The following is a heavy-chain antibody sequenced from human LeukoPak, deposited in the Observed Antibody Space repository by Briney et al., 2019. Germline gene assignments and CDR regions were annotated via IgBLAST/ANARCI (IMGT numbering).Heavy chain of an antibody. CDR3: ARDRYYDTSGFLDY. CDR2: INWNGGST. J-gene: IGHJ4*02. V-gene: IGHV3-20*04. D-gene: IGHD3-22*01. Sequence: PGGSLRLSCAGSGFTFDYYGMTWVRQAPGKGLEWVSGINWNGGSTDYADSVNGRFTISRDNAKNSLYLQMNSLRAEDTALYYCARDRYYDTSGFLDYCGQGTLVTVSS. CDR1: GFTFDYYG.